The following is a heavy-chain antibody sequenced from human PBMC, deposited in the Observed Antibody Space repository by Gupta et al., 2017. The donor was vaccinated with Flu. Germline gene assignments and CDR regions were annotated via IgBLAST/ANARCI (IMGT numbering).Heavy chain of an antibody. J-gene: IGHJ3*02. CDR2: VIYNGGT. CDR1: GGSISSNY. V-gene: IGHV4-59*01. CDR3: ATGPTISGTSAFDI. Sequence: QVQLQESGPGLVKPSETLSLTCSVSGGSISSNYWSWIRQTPGKGLEWIGYVIYNGGTNYNPSLKSRVTISADPSKNQFSLKLNSVTAADTAVYYCATGPTISGTSAFDIWGLGTMVSVSP. D-gene: IGHD1-7*01.